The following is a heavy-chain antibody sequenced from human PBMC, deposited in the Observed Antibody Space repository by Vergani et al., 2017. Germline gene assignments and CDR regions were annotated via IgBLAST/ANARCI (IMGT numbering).Heavy chain of an antibody. CDR1: GGSFSGYY. CDR3: ASDTHSGQRADR. Sequence: QVQLQQWGAGLLKPSETLSLTCAGYGGSFSGYYWSWIRQPPGKGLEGSGEINHSGSTNYNPSLKSRVTISVDTSKNQFSLTLTSVTAADTAGFYCASDTHSGQRADRWGQGILVTVTS. V-gene: IGHV4-34*01. CDR2: INHSGST. D-gene: IGHD6-19*01. J-gene: IGHJ5*02.